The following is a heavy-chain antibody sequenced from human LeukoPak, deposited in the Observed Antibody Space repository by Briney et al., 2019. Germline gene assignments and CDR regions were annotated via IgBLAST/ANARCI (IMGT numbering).Heavy chain of an antibody. Sequence: SETLSLTCAVYGGSFSGYYWSWIRQPPGKGLEWIGEINHSGSTNYNPSLKSRVTISVDTSKNQFSLKLSSVTAADTAVYYCARGPSARYFDWLLSSPFDYWGQGTLVTVSS. CDR3: ARGPSARYFDWLLSSPFDY. CDR2: INHSGST. CDR1: GGSFSGYY. D-gene: IGHD3-9*01. V-gene: IGHV4-34*01. J-gene: IGHJ4*02.